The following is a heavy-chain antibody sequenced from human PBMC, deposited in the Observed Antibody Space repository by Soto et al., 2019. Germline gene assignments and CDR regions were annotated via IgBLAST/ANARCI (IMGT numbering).Heavy chain of an antibody. V-gene: IGHV3-23*01. CDR1: GFTFSSYA. CDR2: ISGSGGST. Sequence: EVQLLESGGGLVQPGGSLRLSCAASGFTFSSYAMSWVRQAPGKGLEWVSAISGSGGSTYYADSVKGRFTISGDNSKNSLYLQMNSLTAKDTAVYYCANRSDFVFDYCGQGNLVTVSS. D-gene: IGHD2-21*02. CDR3: ANRSDFVFDY. J-gene: IGHJ4*02.